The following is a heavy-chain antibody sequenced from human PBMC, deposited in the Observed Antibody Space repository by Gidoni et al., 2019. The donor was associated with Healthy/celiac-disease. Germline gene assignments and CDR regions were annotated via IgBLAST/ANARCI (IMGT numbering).Heavy chain of an antibody. D-gene: IGHD4-17*01. CDR3: AALDIYGGNFPPQYYFDY. J-gene: IGHJ4*02. CDR1: GRSISSFY. Sequence: QVQLQESGPGLVKPSQTLSLTCTFPGRSISSFYWSWIRQPPGKGLEWIGYIYYSGSTNYNPSLKSRVTISVDTSKNQFSLKLSSVTAADTAVYYCAALDIYGGNFPPQYYFDYWGQGTLVTVSS. V-gene: IGHV4-59*01. CDR2: IYYSGST.